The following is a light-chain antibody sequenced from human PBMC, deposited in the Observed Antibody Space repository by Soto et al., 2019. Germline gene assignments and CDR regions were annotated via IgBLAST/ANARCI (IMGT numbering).Light chain of an antibody. V-gene: IGLV1-44*01. CDR1: SSNIGGNP. CDR3: CSYAGSYTWV. CDR2: NNN. Sequence: QSVLTQPPSASGTPGQRVTISCSGSSSNIGGNPVNWYQQLPGTAPKVLIYNNNQRPSGVPDRFSGSKSGTSASLAISGLQAEDEADYYCCSYAGSYTWVFGSGTKLTVL. J-gene: IGLJ1*01.